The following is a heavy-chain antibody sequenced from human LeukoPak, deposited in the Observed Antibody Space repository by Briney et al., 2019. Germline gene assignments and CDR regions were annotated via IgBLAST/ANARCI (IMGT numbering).Heavy chain of an antibody. D-gene: IGHD3-22*01. CDR3: AKRGVVIRVILVGFHKEAYYFDS. CDR2: ISDSAGST. CDR1: GITLSNYG. J-gene: IGHJ4*02. V-gene: IGHV3-23*01. Sequence: GGSLRLSCAVSGITLSNYGMSWVRQAPGKGLEWVAGISDSAGSTNYADSVKGQFTISRDNRKNTLYLQMNSLRAEDTAVYFCAKRGVVIRVILVGFHKEAYYFDSWGQGALVTVSS.